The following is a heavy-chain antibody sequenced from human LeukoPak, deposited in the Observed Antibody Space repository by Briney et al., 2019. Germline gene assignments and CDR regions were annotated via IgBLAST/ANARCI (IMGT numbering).Heavy chain of an antibody. J-gene: IGHJ4*02. CDR1: GGSISRSSYY. V-gene: IGHV4-39*01. D-gene: IGHD1-1*01. CDR2: IYYSGST. Sequence: SETLTLICTVSGGSISRSSYYWRWIRQPPGKGLEWIGSIYYSGSTYYNPSLKSRVTISVDTSKNQFSLKLSSVTAADTAVYYCARRALGTGGFDYWGQGTLVTVSS. CDR3: ARRALGTGGFDY.